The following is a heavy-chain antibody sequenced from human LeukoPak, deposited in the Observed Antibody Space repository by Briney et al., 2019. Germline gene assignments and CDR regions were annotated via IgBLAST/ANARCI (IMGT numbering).Heavy chain of an antibody. V-gene: IGHV4-59*01. Sequence: PSETLSLTCTVSGGSISSYYWSWIRQPPGKGLEWIGYIYYSGSTNYNPSLKSRVTISVDTSKNQFSLKLSSVTAADTAVYYCARAESIAARRYYFDYWGQGNLVTVSS. CDR3: ARAESIAARRYYFDY. J-gene: IGHJ4*02. CDR1: GGSISSYY. CDR2: IYYSGST. D-gene: IGHD6-6*01.